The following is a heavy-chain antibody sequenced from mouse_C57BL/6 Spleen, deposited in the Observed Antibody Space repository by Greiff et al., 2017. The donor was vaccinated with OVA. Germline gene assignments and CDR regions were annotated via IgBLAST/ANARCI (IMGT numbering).Heavy chain of an antibody. CDR3: ARRYDTSYYAMDY. CDR2: IYPSDSYT. CDR1: GYTFTSYW. Sequence: QVQLQQSGAELVRPGASVKLSCKASGYTFTSYWMHWVKQRPGQGLEWIGEIYPSDSYTNYNQQFKGKATLTVDTSSSTAYMQLRSLTSEDSAVYYCARRYDTSYYAMDYWGQGTSVTVSS. V-gene: IGHV1-69*02. D-gene: IGHD2-3*01. J-gene: IGHJ4*01.